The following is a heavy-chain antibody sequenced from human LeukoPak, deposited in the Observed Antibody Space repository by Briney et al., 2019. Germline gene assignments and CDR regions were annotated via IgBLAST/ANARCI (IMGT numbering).Heavy chain of an antibody. J-gene: IGHJ4*02. CDR1: GGSISSSSYY. CDR3: ARVQPATAIGY. Sequence: PSETLSLTCTVSGGSISSSSYYWGWIRQPPGKGLEWIGSIYYSGSTYYNPSLRSRVTISVDTSKNQFSLKLSSVTAADTAVYYCARVQPATAIGYWGQGTLVTVSS. D-gene: IGHD2-21*02. CDR2: IYYSGST. V-gene: IGHV4-39*07.